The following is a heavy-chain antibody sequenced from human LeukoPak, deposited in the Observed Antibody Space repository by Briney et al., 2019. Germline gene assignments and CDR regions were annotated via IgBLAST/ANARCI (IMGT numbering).Heavy chain of an antibody. Sequence: GGSLRLSCAASGSTFSSDWMNWVRQAPGKGLEWVATIKHDGSEKNYVDSVKGRFTISRDNAKNSLYLQLNSLRAEDTAVYYCARGYRGFDIWGQGTMVTVSS. D-gene: IGHD5-18*01. J-gene: IGHJ3*02. CDR2: IKHDGSEK. CDR1: GSTFSSDW. V-gene: IGHV3-7*01. CDR3: ARGYRGFDI.